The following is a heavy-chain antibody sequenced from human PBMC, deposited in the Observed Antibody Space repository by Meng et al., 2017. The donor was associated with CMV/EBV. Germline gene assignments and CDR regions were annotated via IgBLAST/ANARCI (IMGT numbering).Heavy chain of an antibody. J-gene: IGHJ5*02. CDR1: GLTFSDYY. V-gene: IGHV3-11*01. CDR3: ARDQDIVVVPGEWLDP. Sequence: GGSLRLSCAASGLTFSDYYMSWIRQAPGKGLEWVSYISSSGSTIYYPDSVKRRFTISRDNAKNSLYLQMNSLRAEDTAVYYCARDQDIVVVPGEWLDPWGQGTLVTVSS. CDR2: ISSSGSTI. D-gene: IGHD2-2*01.